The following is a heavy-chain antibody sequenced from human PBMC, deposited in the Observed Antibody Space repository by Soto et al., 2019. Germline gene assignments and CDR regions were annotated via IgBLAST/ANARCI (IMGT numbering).Heavy chain of an antibody. CDR1: GGTFSSYA. CDR2: IIPIFGTA. J-gene: IGHJ6*02. V-gene: IGHV1-69*01. D-gene: IGHD6-19*01. Sequence: QVQLVQSGAEVKKPGSSVKVSCKASGGTFSSYAISWVRQAPGQGLEWMGGIIPIFGTANYAQKFQGRLTITADESTSTAYMELSSLRSEDTAVYYCARPPAPSSDYYYYGMDVWGQGTTVTVSS. CDR3: ARPPAPSSDYYYYGMDV.